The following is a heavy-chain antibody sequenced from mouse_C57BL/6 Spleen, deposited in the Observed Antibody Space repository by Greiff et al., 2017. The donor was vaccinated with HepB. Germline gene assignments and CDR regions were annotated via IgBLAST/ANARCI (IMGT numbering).Heavy chain of an antibody. V-gene: IGHV1-55*01. Sequence: QVHVKQPGAELVKPGASVKMSCKASGYTFTSYWITWVKQRPGQGLEWIGDIYPGSGSTNYNEKFKSKATLTVDTSSSTAYMQLSSLTSEDSAVYYCARGRNWDVWGQGTTLTVSS. CDR3: ARGRNWDV. CDR1: GYTFTSYW. D-gene: IGHD4-1*01. CDR2: IYPGSGST. J-gene: IGHJ2*01.